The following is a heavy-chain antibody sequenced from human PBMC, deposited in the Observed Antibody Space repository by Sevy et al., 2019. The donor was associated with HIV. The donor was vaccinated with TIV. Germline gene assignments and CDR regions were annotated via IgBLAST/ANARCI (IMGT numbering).Heavy chain of an antibody. CDR1: AFTFSSYG. CDR3: AKDRGGRGPDGMDV. D-gene: IGHD3-10*01. V-gene: IGHV3-30*18. Sequence: GGSLRLSCAASAFTFSSYGMHWVRQAPGKGLEWVAVISYDGSNKYYADSVKGRFTISRDNSKNTLYLQMNSLRAEDTAVYYCAKDRGGRGPDGMDVWGQGTTVTVSS. CDR2: ISYDGSNK. J-gene: IGHJ6*02.